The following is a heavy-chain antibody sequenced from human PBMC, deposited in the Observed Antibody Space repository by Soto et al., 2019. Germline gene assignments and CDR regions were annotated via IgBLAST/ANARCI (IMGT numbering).Heavy chain of an antibody. CDR2: IYTSGST. D-gene: IGHD2-2*03. J-gene: IGHJ6*02. CDR1: GGSISSYY. CDR3: ARDGYCSSTSCSDYYYGMDV. V-gene: IGHV4-4*07. Sequence: PSETLPLTCTVSGGSISSYYWSWIRQPAGKGLEWIGRIYTSGSTNYNPSLKSRVTMSVDTSKNQFSLKLSSVTAADTAVYYCARDGYCSSTSCSDYYYGMDVWGQGTTVTVSS.